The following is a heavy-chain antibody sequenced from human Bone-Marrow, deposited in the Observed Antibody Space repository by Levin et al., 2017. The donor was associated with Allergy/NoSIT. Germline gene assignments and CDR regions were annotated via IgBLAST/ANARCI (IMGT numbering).Heavy chain of an antibody. CDR2: IYHSGST. D-gene: IGHD3-3*01. Sequence: KASETLSLTCDVSGSSIISGYYWGWIRQPPGKGLEWIGNIYHSGSTYYNPSLQSRVTISVDTSKNQFSLKLSPVTAADTAVYYCAREGIFGVVIPYYFDYWGQGTLVTVSS. CDR1: GSSIISGYY. V-gene: IGHV4-38-2*02. CDR3: AREGIFGVVIPYYFDY. J-gene: IGHJ4*02.